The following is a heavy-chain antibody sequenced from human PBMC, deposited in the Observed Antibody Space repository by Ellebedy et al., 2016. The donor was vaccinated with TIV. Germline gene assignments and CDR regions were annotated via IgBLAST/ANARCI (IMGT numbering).Heavy chain of an antibody. J-gene: IGHJ4*02. CDR1: GYTFTTYG. V-gene: IGHV1-8*02. Sequence: AASVKVSCKASGYTFTTYGISWVRQAPGQGLEWMGWMNPNSGNTGYAQKFQGRVTFTRNTSISTAYMEVSSLRSEDTAVYYCARDLDPGYSYGYGYWGQGTLVTVSP. CDR3: ARDLDPGYSYGYGY. D-gene: IGHD5-18*01. CDR2: MNPNSGNT.